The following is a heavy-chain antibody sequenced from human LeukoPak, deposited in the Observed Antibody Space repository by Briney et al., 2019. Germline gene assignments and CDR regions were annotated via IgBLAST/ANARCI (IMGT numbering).Heavy chain of an antibody. CDR3: ARGYDYVWGSYRLRGNFVDY. Sequence: NPGGSLRLSCAASGFTFSSYSMNWVRQAPGKGLEWVSSISSSSSYIYYADSVKGRFTISRDNAKNSLYLQMNSLRAEDTAVYYCARGYDYVWGSYRLRGNFVDYWGQGTLVTVSS. V-gene: IGHV3-21*01. D-gene: IGHD3-16*02. CDR2: ISSSSSYI. CDR1: GFTFSSYS. J-gene: IGHJ4*02.